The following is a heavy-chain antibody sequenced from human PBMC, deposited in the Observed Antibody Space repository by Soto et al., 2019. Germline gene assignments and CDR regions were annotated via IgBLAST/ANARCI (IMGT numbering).Heavy chain of an antibody. V-gene: IGHV3-23*01. CDR2: LSGSGVNA. Sequence: PGGSLRLSCAASGVTFSSYAMTWVRQAPGKGLEYVSTLSGSGVNAYYADSVKGRFTISRDNSKNTLYLQMNSLRVEDTAIYYCAKPLQVYWGQGTQVTVSS. CDR1: GVTFSSYA. J-gene: IGHJ4*02. CDR3: AKPLQVY.